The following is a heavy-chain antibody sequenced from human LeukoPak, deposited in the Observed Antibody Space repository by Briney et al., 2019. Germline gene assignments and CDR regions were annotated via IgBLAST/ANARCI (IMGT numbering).Heavy chain of an antibody. Sequence: PSETLSLTCTVSGGSISSSSYYWGWIRQPPGKGLEWIGSIYYSGSTYYNPSLKSRVSISVDASKNQFSLKLSFVTAADTAVYYCARRHYDSSGYYYDAFDIWGQGTMVTVSS. V-gene: IGHV4-39*01. CDR3: ARRHYDSSGYYYDAFDI. D-gene: IGHD3-22*01. CDR2: IYYSGST. J-gene: IGHJ3*02. CDR1: GGSISSSSYY.